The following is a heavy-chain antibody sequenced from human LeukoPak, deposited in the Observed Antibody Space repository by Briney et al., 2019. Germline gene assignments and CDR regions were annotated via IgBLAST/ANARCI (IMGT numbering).Heavy chain of an antibody. V-gene: IGHV3-23*01. CDR1: GFTFSSYA. CDR2: ISGSGGST. CDR3: AKDLLSSSIAARPVWFDP. J-gene: IGHJ5*02. D-gene: IGHD6-6*01. Sequence: GGSLRLSCAASGFTFSSYAMSWVRQAPGKGLEWVSAISGSGGSTYYADSVKGRFTISRDNSKNTLYLQMNSLRAEDTAVYYCAKDLLSSSIAARPVWFDPWGQGTLVTVSS.